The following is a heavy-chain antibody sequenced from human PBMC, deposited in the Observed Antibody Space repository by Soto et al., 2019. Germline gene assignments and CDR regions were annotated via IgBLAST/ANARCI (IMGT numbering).Heavy chain of an antibody. CDR2: ISFAGNTE. J-gene: IGHJ4*02. D-gene: IGHD6-13*01. V-gene: IGHV3-30*04. CDR1: GFTFSSYA. CDR3: ARDLGGYSSTWSFDY. Sequence: GGSLRLSCAASGFTFSSYAMHWVRQAPGKGLEWVAVISFAGNTEVYIDSVKGRFTISRDNSKNTLYLLMNSLRVEDTAVYYCARDLGGYSSTWSFDYWGQGTLVTVSS.